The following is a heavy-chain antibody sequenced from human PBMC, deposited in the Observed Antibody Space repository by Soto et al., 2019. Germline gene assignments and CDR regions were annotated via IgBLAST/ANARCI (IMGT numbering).Heavy chain of an antibody. D-gene: IGHD6-6*01. Sequence: SETLSLTCTVSGGTISSGGYYWSWIRQHPGKGLEWIGYIYYSGSTYYNPTLKSRVTISVDTSKNQFSLKLSSVTDADTSVYYCVRDCVVLVARYRSYYYYYGMDVWGQGTTVTVSS. V-gene: IGHV4-31*03. CDR2: IYYSGST. CDR1: GGTISSGGYY. J-gene: IGHJ6*02. CDR3: VRDCVVLVARYRSYYYYYGMDV.